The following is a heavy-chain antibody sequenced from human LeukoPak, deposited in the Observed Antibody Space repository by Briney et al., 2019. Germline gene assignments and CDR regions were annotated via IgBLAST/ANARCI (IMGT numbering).Heavy chain of an antibody. V-gene: IGHV4-31*03. J-gene: IGHJ5*02. CDR3: ARERYSSSWSNNWFDP. D-gene: IGHD6-13*01. Sequence: SETLSRTCTVSGGSISSGGYYWSWIRQHPGKGLEWIGYIYYSGSTYYNPSLKSRVTISVDTSKNQFSLKLSSVTAADTAVYYCARERYSSSWSNNWFDPWGQGTLVTVSS. CDR1: GGSISSGGYY. CDR2: IYYSGST.